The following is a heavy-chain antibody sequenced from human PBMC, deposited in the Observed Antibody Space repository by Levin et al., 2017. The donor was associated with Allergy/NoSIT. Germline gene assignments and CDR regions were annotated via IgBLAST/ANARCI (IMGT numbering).Heavy chain of an antibody. Sequence: SETLSLTCAISGDCVSSNVAAWNWIRLSPSRGLEWLGRTYYRSKWYDDYAPSVKGRITISPDTSKNQFSLQLNSVTPEDTAVYYCTRAPDNSGWLGYFDLWGRGTLVTVSS. CDR2: TYYRSKWYD. D-gene: IGHD6-19*01. J-gene: IGHJ2*01. CDR1: GDCVSSNVAA. V-gene: IGHV6-1*01. CDR3: TRAPDNSGWLGYFDL.